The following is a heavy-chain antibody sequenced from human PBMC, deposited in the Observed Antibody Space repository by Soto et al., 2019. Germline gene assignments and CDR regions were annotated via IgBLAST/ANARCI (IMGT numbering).Heavy chain of an antibody. CDR1: GGSISSYY. V-gene: IGHV4-34*01. CDR3: ARGSGYSYVARYYYGMDA. J-gene: IGHJ6*02. D-gene: IGHD5-18*01. Sequence: SETLSLTCTVSGGSISSYYWSWIRQPPGKGPEWIGEINHSGSTNYNPSLKSRVTISVDTSKNQFSLKLSSVTAADTAVYYCARGSGYSYVARYYYGMDAWGQGTPVTVSS. CDR2: INHSGST.